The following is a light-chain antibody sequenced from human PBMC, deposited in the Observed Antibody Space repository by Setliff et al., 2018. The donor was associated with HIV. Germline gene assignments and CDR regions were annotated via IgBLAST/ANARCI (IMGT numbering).Light chain of an antibody. CDR1: NSDIGTYNY. J-gene: IGLJ1*01. CDR3: SSYSSSTTPYV. Sequence: QSALTQPASVSGSPGQSMTISCTGTNSDIGTYNYVSWYQQHPGKAPKLMIYDVSNRPSGISNRFSGSESGNAASLTISGLQAEDEADYFCSSYSSSTTPYVFGTGTKVTVL. V-gene: IGLV2-14*03. CDR2: DVS.